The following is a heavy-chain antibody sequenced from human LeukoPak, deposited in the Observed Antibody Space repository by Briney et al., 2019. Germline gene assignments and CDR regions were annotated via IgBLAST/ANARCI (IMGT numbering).Heavy chain of an antibody. CDR3: AKPYYDMLTGKGPSDF. CDR2: FSDSSDTT. D-gene: IGHD3-9*01. J-gene: IGHJ4*02. Sequence: QPGGSLRLSCAASGFTFSSNAMIWVRQAPGKGLEWVSGFSDSSDTTYYADSVKGRFTTSRDNSKNTLYLQMNNLRAEDMAVYYCAKPYYDMLTGKGPSDFWGRGTLVTVSS. V-gene: IGHV3-23*01. CDR1: GFTFSSNA.